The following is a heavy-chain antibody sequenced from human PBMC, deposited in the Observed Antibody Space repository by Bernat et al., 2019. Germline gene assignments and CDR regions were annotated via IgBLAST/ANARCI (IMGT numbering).Heavy chain of an antibody. D-gene: IGHD5-12*01. CDR1: GFSFSQYA. CDR2: IWYDGRNK. Sequence: QVQLMESGGGVVQPGRSLRLSCAASGFSFSQYAMHWVRQAPGKGLEWVAVIWYDGRNKYYIDSVKGRFTISRDNSENTLYLQMNNLRDEDTAVYYCAREGLHLGSSRSDAFDMWGQGTMVTVSS. CDR3: AREGLHLGSSRSDAFDM. J-gene: IGHJ3*02. V-gene: IGHV3-33*01.